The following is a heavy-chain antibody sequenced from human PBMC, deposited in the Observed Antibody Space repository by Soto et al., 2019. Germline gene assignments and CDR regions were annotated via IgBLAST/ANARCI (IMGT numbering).Heavy chain of an antibody. D-gene: IGHD6-13*01. CDR1: GGSISSYY. CDR2: IHYSGTT. Sequence: SETLSLTCTVSGGSISSYYWSWIRQPPGKGLEWIGYIHYSGTTSFFPSYNPSLRSRVTISEDTSKNQFSLKLLSVTTADTAVYFCAAGEASSRNLAPYYLDFWGQGTLVT. CDR3: AAGEASSRNLAPYYLDF. J-gene: IGHJ4*02. V-gene: IGHV4-59*01.